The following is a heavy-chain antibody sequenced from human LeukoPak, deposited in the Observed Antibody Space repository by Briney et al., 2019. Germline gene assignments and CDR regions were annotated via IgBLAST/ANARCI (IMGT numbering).Heavy chain of an antibody. D-gene: IGHD3-22*01. J-gene: IGHJ4*02. Sequence: PSETLSLTCTVSGGSISSYYWSWIRQPPGKGLEWIGYIYYSGSTNYNPSLKSRVTISVDTSKNQFSLKLSSVTAADTAVYYCARGSFGYGYYYWGQGTLVTVSS. CDR2: IYYSGST. CDR1: GGSISSYY. V-gene: IGHV4-59*12. CDR3: ARGSFGYGYYY.